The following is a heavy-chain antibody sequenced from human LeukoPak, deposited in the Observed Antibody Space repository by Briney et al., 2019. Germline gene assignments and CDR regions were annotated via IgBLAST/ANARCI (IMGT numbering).Heavy chain of an antibody. CDR2: IYHSGSI. V-gene: IGHV4-4*02. CDR1: GGSIDITNY. CDR3: AKNPRNGYTFDY. D-gene: IGHD5-24*01. J-gene: IGHJ4*02. Sequence: SETLSLTCGVSGGSIDITNYWSWVRQAPGKGLEWIGEIYHSGSINYNPSLKSRVTISVDKSKNQFSLTLSSMTAADTAVYYCAKNPRNGYTFDYWGQGTLVTVSS.